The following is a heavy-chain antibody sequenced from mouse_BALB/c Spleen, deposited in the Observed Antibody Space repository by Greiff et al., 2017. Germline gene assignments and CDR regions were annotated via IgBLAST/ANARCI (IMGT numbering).Heavy chain of an antibody. CDR2: IWAGGST. CDR1: GFSLTSYG. CDR3: ARGANWNYAMDY. V-gene: IGHV2-9*02. D-gene: IGHD4-1*01. J-gene: IGHJ4*01. Sequence: VMLVESGPGLVAPSQSLSITCTVSGFSLTSYGVHWVRQPPGKGLEWLGVIWAGGSTNYNSALMSRLSISKDNSKSQVFLKMNSLQTDDTAMYYCARGANWNYAMDYWGQGTSVTVSS.